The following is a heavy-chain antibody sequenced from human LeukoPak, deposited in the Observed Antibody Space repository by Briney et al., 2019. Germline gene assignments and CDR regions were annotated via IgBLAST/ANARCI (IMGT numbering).Heavy chain of an antibody. CDR2: INPSGGST. CDR3: ARDKSSPRITMVRWGRWFDP. D-gene: IGHD3-10*01. V-gene: IGHV1-46*01. CDR1: GSTFTSYY. J-gene: IGHJ5*02. Sequence: GASVKVSCKASGSTFTSYYMHWVRQAPGQGLEWMGIINPSGGSTSYAQKFQGRVTMTRDTSTSTVYMELSSLRSEDTAVYYCARDKSSPRITMVRWGRWFDPWGQGTLVTVSS.